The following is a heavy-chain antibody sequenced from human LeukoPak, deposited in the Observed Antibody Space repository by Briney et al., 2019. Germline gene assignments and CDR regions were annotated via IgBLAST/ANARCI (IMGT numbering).Heavy chain of an antibody. CDR2: ISGSGGST. CDR3: ARVGKAAAGSGPFDY. CDR1: GFTFSSYA. J-gene: IGHJ4*02. Sequence: GGSLRLSCAASGFTFSSYAMSWVRQAPGKGLEWVSLISGSGGSTYYADSVKGRFTISRDNSKNTLYLQMSSLRVEDTAVYFCARVGKAAAGSGPFDYWGQGTMVTVSS. D-gene: IGHD6-13*01. V-gene: IGHV3-23*01.